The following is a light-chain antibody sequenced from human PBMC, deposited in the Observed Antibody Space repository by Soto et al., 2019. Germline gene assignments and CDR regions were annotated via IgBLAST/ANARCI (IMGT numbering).Light chain of an antibody. CDR2: DVT. J-gene: IGLJ1*01. Sequence: QSAQTQPASVSGSRGQSITVSCTVTRIDFGVYNYVSWYQQHTVKAPKLMIYDVTNRPSGVSDRFSGSKSGNTASLTISGLQAEDEADYYCGSYTSSSTPYVFGTGTKVTVL. CDR3: GSYTSSSTPYV. CDR1: RIDFGVYNY. V-gene: IGLV2-14*01.